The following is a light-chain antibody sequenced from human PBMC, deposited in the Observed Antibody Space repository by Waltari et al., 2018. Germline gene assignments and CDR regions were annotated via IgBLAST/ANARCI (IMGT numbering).Light chain of an antibody. CDR1: GSAVGASDY. Sequence: QSALTQPASVSGSPGQSITISCSGIGSAVGASDYVSWHQHHPGKAPQFIIYDVTNRPAGFSVRFSASKSANTASLTISRLQPEDEADYYCSSQTLDGLILFGGGTRLTVL. CDR2: DVT. J-gene: IGLJ2*01. V-gene: IGLV2-14*03. CDR3: SSQTLDGLIL.